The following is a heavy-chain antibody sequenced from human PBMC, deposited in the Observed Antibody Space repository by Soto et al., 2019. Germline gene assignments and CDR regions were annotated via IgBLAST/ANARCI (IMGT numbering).Heavy chain of an antibody. CDR2: IYYSGST. Sequence: SETQSLTCTVSGGSISSSSDYWGWIRQPPGKGLEWIGIIYYSGSTYYNTSLQSRVTISVDTSKSQFSLNLSFVTAADTSVYYCATMGTPATGLYFFDYWGQGSLVTVSS. V-gene: IGHV4-39*07. D-gene: IGHD2-15*01. J-gene: IGHJ4*02. CDR3: ATMGTPATGLYFFDY. CDR1: GGSISSSSDY.